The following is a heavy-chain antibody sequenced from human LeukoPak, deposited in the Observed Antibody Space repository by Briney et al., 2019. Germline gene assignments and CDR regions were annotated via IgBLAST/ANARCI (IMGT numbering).Heavy chain of an antibody. CDR1: GFTFDDYT. V-gene: IGHV3-43*01. D-gene: IGHD2/OR15-2a*01. CDR2: LSRDGGST. CDR3: VKDISTTGAFYSDY. J-gene: IGHJ4*02. Sequence: GGSLRLSCAASGFTFDDYTMHWVRQAPGKGLEWVSLLSRDGGSTNYADSVKGRFTISRDNSKNSLYLQMNSLRTEDTAFYYCVKDISTTGAFYSDYWGQGTLVTVSS.